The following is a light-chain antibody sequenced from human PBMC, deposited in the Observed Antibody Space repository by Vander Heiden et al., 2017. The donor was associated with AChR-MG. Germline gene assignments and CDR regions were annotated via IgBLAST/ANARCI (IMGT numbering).Light chain of an antibody. J-gene: IGKJ2*01. V-gene: IGKV1-39*01. Sequence: DIQMTQSPSSLSASVGDRVTITCRASQTISTHLNWYQKKPGKAPKLLIYLASILQSGVPSRFSGRGSGTDFTLTISNLQTEDFATYYCRQTHEGPHTFGQGTKLEIK. CDR1: QTISTH. CDR3: RQTHEGPHT. CDR2: LAS.